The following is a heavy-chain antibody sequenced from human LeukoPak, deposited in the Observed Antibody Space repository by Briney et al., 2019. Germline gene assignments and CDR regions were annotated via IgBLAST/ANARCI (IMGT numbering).Heavy chain of an antibody. CDR2: IYPGDSDT. CDR1: GXSFTSYC. D-gene: IGHD3-22*01. CDR3: ARRGGLYDSSGYHYNY. J-gene: IGHJ4*02. Sequence: GESLKISFKGSGXSFTSYCIGWVRQMPGKGLEWMGIIYPGDSDTRYSPSFQGQVTISADKSISTAYLQWSSLRASDTAMYYCARRGGLYDSSGYHYNYWGQGTLVTVSS. V-gene: IGHV5-51*01.